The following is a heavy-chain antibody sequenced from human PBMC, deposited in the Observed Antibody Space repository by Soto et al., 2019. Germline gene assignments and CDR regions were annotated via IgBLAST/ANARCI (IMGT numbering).Heavy chain of an antibody. CDR1: GFTFKNFD. Sequence: EVQLVESGGGLVKPGGSLRISCAVSGFTFKNFDMIWVRQAPGKGLEWVSSISASGSYIYYVDSVRGRFTISRDNANNSVHLQMNSLRVDDTAVYSCARNIRGHYPPWCQGTMVIVSS. CDR2: ISASGSYI. D-gene: IGHD1-26*01. V-gene: IGHV3-21*02. CDR3: ARNIRGHYPP. J-gene: IGHJ3*01.